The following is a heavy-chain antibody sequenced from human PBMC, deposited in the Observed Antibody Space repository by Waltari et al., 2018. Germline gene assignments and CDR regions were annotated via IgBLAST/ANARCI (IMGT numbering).Heavy chain of an antibody. CDR2: ISAGGDRT. V-gene: IGHV1-46*01. D-gene: IGHD3-22*01. J-gene: IGHJ5*02. Sequence: QEQLVQSGAEVKKPGASVSISCKALGDIFTDYHVHWVRQAPGQGLEWMGIISAGGDRTIYAQNFQGRVIMTRDTSTSTVHMELSSLRSEDTAVYYCARGQKIVRFDPWGQGTLVTVSS. CDR3: ARGQKIVRFDP. CDR1: GDIFTDYH.